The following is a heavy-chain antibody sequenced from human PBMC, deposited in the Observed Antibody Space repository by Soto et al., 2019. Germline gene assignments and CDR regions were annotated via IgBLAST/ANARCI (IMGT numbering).Heavy chain of an antibody. CDR3: AKETRWIQLLLAVEY. V-gene: IGHV3-23*01. J-gene: IGHJ4*02. Sequence: EVQLLESGGGLVQPGGSLRLSCAASGFTFSSYAMSWVRQAPGKGLEWVSAISGSGGSTYDADSVKGRFTISRDNSKNTVYLQINSQRAEDTAVYYFAKETRWIQLLLAVEYWGQGTLVTVSS. CDR1: GFTFSSYA. D-gene: IGHD5-18*01. CDR2: ISGSGGST.